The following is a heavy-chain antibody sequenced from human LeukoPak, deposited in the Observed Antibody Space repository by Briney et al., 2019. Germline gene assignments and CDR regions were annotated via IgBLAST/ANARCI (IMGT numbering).Heavy chain of an antibody. D-gene: IGHD6-13*01. Sequence: ASVKVSCKASGYTFTSYAMNWVRQAPGQGLEWMGWINTNTGNPTYAQGFTGRLVFSLDTSVSTAYLQISSLKAEDTAVYYCAREYSSSWYYYYYGMDVWGQGTTVTVSS. CDR3: AREYSSSWYYYYYGMDV. CDR1: GYTFTSYA. CDR2: INTNTGNP. J-gene: IGHJ6*02. V-gene: IGHV7-4-1*02.